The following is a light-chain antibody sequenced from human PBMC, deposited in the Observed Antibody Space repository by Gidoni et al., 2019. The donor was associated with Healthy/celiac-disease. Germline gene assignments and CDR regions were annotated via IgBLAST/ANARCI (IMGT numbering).Light chain of an antibody. CDR2: YAS. V-gene: IGKV1-33*01. J-gene: IGKJ4*01. CDR1: QDINNY. Sequence: DIHMTQSPSSLSASVGDRVTITCQASQDINNYLNWYQQKPGKAPKLLIYYASNLETGVPSRFSGSGSSTAFTFTISSIQPEDIATYYCQQYDNLPPVFGGGTKVEIK. CDR3: QQYDNLPPV.